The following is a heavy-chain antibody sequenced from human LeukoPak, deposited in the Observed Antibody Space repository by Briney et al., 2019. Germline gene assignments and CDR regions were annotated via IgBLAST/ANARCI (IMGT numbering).Heavy chain of an antibody. CDR1: GGSISSGGYS. Sequence: SQTLSLTCAVSGGSISSGGYSWSWIRQPPGKGLEWIGYIYHSGSTYYNPSLKSRVTISVDRSKNQFSLKLSSVTAADTAVYYCARGAVRGVIRKQQYYFDYWGQGTLVTVSS. D-gene: IGHD3-10*01. V-gene: IGHV4-30-2*01. CDR2: IYHSGST. CDR3: ARGAVRGVIRKQQYYFDY. J-gene: IGHJ4*02.